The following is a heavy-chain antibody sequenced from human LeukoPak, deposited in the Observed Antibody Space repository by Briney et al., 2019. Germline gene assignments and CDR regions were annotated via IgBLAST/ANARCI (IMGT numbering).Heavy chain of an antibody. V-gene: IGHV4-59*01. CDR1: GGSISSYY. CDR2: IYYSGST. D-gene: IGHD5-24*01. CDR3: ARATPMATGAFDI. Sequence: PSETLSLTCTVSGGSISSYYWSWIRQPPGKGLEWIGYIYYSGSTNYNPSLKSRVTISVDTSKNQFSLKLSSVTAADTAVYYCARATPMATGAFDIWGQGTMVTVSS. J-gene: IGHJ3*02.